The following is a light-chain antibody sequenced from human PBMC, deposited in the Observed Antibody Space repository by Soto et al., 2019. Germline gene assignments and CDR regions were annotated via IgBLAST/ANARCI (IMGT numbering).Light chain of an antibody. CDR3: QQYNNWSIT. Sequence: IVMTQSPATLSVSPGERATLSCRAGQTIYSNVAWYQQRPGQAPRLLIYRASTRATGVPARFSGSGSGTEFTLTISSLQSEDFAVYYCQQYNNWSITFGQGTRLEIK. CDR1: QTIYSN. V-gene: IGKV3-15*01. CDR2: RAS. J-gene: IGKJ5*01.